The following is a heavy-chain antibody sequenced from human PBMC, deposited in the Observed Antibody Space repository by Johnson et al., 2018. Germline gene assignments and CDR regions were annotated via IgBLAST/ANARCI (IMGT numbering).Heavy chain of an antibody. CDR2: IYYSGTI. Sequence: QVRLQESGPGLVKPSETLALTCTVSGGSMNNYYWSWLRQSPGKGLEWNGYIYYSGTINDNPSLPNRVTISVATSKNQFSLILHSLTAADTAVYYCARDPSVAGVRPLNYYGFDVWGQGTAVTVSS. J-gene: IGHJ6*02. D-gene: IGHD6-19*01. CDR3: ARDPSVAGVRPLNYYGFDV. V-gene: IGHV4-59*01. CDR1: GGSMNNYY.